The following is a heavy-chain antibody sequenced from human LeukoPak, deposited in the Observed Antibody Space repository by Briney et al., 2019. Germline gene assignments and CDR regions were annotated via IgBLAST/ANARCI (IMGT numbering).Heavy chain of an antibody. CDR2: INPIGGST. CDR3: ARDRTYYYGSGRPDAFDI. D-gene: IGHD3-10*01. Sequence: GASVRVSCKASGYTFTSYYMHWVRQAPGQGLEWMGIINPIGGSTSYAQKFQGRVTMTRDTSTSTVYMELSSLRSEDTAVYYCARDRTYYYGSGRPDAFDIWGQGTMVTVSS. CDR1: GYTFTSYY. V-gene: IGHV1-46*01. J-gene: IGHJ3*02.